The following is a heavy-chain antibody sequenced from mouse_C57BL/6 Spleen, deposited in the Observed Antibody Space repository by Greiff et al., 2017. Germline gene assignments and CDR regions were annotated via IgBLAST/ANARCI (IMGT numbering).Heavy chain of an antibody. Sequence: EVQLVESGPGLVKPSQSLSLTCSVTGYSITSGYYWNWIRQFPGNKLEWMGYISYDGSNNYNPSLKNRTSITRDTSKNQFFLKLNSVTTEDTATYYCARDHDVGAMDYWGQGTSVTVSS. CDR1: GYSITSGYY. CDR3: ARDHDVGAMDY. V-gene: IGHV3-6*01. D-gene: IGHD2-12*01. CDR2: ISYDGSN. J-gene: IGHJ4*01.